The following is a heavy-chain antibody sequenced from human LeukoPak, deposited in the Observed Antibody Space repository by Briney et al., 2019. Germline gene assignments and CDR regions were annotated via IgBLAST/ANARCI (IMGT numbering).Heavy chain of an antibody. CDR2: ISHTSEYT. CDR3: AKGSSAGRPYYFDY. D-gene: IGHD3-10*01. Sequence: PGVSLRLSCAASAFTFSNYTMSWVRQAPWKGLEWVSAISHTSEYTYHADSVKGRFTISRDNSKNTLYLQMNSLRAEDTAMYYCAKGSSAGRPYYFDYWGQGTLVTVSS. CDR1: AFTFSNYT. J-gene: IGHJ4*02. V-gene: IGHV3-23*01.